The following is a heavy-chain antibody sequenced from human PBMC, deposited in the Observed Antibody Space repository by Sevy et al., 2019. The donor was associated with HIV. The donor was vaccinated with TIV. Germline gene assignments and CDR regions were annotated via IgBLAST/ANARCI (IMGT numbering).Heavy chain of an antibody. D-gene: IGHD3-10*01. Sequence: GGSLRLSCAASGFTFSGSAMHWVRQASGKGLEWVGRIRSKANSYATAYAASVKGRFTISRDDSKNTAYLQMNSLKTEDTAVYYCVVLLWFGDFDYWGQGTPVTVSS. CDR2: IRSKANSYAT. CDR3: VVLLWFGDFDY. CDR1: GFTFSGSA. V-gene: IGHV3-73*01. J-gene: IGHJ4*02.